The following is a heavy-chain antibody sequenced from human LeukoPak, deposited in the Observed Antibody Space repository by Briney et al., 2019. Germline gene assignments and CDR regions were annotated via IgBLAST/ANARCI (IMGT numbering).Heavy chain of an antibody. Sequence: GGSLRLSYAASGFTFSSYSMNWVRQAPGKGLEWVSSISSSSSYIYYADSVKGRFTISRDNAKNSLYLQMNSLSAEDTAVYYCARIFHYYDTSGYYTSYYYYYMDVWGKGTTVTVS. CDR3: ARIFHYYDTSGYYTSYYYYYMDV. J-gene: IGHJ6*03. V-gene: IGHV3-21*01. CDR2: ISSSSSYI. CDR1: GFTFSSYS. D-gene: IGHD3-22*01.